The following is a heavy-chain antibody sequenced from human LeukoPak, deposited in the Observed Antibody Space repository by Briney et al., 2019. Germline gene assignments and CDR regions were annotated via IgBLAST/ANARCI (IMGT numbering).Heavy chain of an antibody. CDR1: GGSFSGYY. J-gene: IGHJ6*03. V-gene: IGHV4-34*01. Sequence: SETLSLTCAVYGGSFSGYYWSWIRQPPRKGLEWIGEINHSGSTNYNPSLKSRVTISVDTSKNQFSLKLSSVTAADTAVYYCARHPHYYYYYMDVWGKGTTVTISS. CDR2: INHSGST. CDR3: ARHPHYYYYYMDV.